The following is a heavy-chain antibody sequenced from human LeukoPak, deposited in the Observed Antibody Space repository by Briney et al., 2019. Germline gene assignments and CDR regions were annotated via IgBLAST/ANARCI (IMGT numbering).Heavy chain of an antibody. J-gene: IGHJ4*01. Sequence: ASVKVSCKASGYTLTVYYIHWVRQAPGQGLEWMGRINPNSGDTNFAQKFQGRVTMTRDSSISTAYMDLSGLRPDDTAVYYCAREGSGYTYGRGSYFDYWGHGILVTVSS. D-gene: IGHD5-18*01. CDR1: GYTLTVYY. CDR3: AREGSGYTYGRGSYFDY. CDR2: INPNSGDT. V-gene: IGHV1-2*06.